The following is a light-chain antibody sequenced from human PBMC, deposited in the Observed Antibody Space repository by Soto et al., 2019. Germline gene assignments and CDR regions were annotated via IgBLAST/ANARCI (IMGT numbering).Light chain of an antibody. J-gene: IGLJ1*01. Sequence: QSALTQPPSVSGTPGQWITISCSGSSSDIGTNYVYWYQQLPGAAPKLLIYRNNQRPSGVPDRFSGSKSGTSASLAISGLRSEDEAEYHCPGWDDSLSGFYVFGTGTKVTVL. CDR3: PGWDDSLSGFYV. CDR2: RNN. CDR1: SSDIGTNY. V-gene: IGLV1-47*01.